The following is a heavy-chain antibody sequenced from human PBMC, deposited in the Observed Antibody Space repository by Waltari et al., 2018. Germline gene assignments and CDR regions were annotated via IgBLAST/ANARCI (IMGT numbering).Heavy chain of an antibody. Sequence: EVQLLESGGGLVQPGGSLRLSCAASGFTFSSYAISGVRQAPGGGLEWGSGSSSGGGSTYYADSVKGRFTISSDSSKNTLYLQMHSLRAEDTAVYYCAKGAYSGYNLYWYFDFWGRGTLVTVSS. CDR2: SSSGGGST. J-gene: IGHJ2*01. D-gene: IGHD5-12*01. CDR1: GFTFSSYA. V-gene: IGHV3-23*01. CDR3: AKGAYSGYNLYWYFDF.